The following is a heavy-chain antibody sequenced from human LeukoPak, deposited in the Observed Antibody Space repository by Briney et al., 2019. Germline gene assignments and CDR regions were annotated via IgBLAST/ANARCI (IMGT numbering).Heavy chain of an antibody. D-gene: IGHD2-15*01. CDR1: GFMFSKSW. CDR3: ARHRSGGSQDDAFDI. J-gene: IGHJ3*02. V-gene: IGHV3-74*01. CDR2: IYNDGSTT. Sequence: PGGSLRLSCAASGFMFSKSWMHWVRQVPGKGLVWVARIYNDGSTTNYADSVKGRFTISRDNAANTLFLQMNSLRAEDTAVYYCARHRSGGSQDDAFDIWGQGTMVTVSS.